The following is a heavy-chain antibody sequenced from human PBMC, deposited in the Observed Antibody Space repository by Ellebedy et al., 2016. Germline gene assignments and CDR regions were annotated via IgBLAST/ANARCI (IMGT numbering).Heavy chain of an antibody. CDR3: RQGHYADY. V-gene: IGHV3-23*01. J-gene: IGHJ4*02. Sequence: GGSLRLSXAASGFTFSNFFMSWVRQAPGKGLEWVSTISGGGDNSDFADSVKGRFTISRDNSKNTLYLEMNSLRAEDTAVYYCRQGHYADYWGQGTLVTVSS. CDR1: GFTFSNFF. CDR2: ISGGGDNS.